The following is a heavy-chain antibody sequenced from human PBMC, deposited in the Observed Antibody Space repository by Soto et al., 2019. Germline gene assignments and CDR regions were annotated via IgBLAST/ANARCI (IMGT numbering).Heavy chain of an antibody. CDR3: ARVGHITNYGMAV. CDR1: GGTFSSYP. CDR2: IIPFFGTS. D-gene: IGHD1-26*01. V-gene: IGHV1-69*01. J-gene: IGHJ6*02. Sequence: QVQLVQSGAEVKKPGSSVKVSCEASGGTFSSYPINWVRQAPGQGLEWMGGIIPFFGTSNYAQKFQGRVRITADDSTSTAYMELRSLRSEYTASDYCARVGHITNYGMAVWGQGTTITVSS.